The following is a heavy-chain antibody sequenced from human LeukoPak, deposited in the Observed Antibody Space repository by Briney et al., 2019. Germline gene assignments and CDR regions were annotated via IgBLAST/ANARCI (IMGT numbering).Heavy chain of an antibody. CDR3: AKDWQWKLLTGAFNV. V-gene: IGHV3-30*18. D-gene: IGHD1-26*01. CDR1: GFIFSAYG. Sequence: GGSLRLSCTVSGFIFSAYGMHWVRQAPGKGLEWVTGISHDERNIYYADIVKGRFTISRDNSRSTLHLQMDSLREEDTAVYYCAKDWQWKLLTGAFNVWGQGTTVTVS. CDR2: ISHDERNI. J-gene: IGHJ3*01.